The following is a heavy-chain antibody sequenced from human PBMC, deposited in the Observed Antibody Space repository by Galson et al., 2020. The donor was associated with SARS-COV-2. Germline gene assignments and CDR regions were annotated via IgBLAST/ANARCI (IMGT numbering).Heavy chain of an antibody. Sequence: SETLSLTCTVSGGSVSSGSYFWTWIRQHPGKGLEWIGYIDYRGSTYSNPSLKSRVTVSVDTSKDQFSLQLTSVTDADTAVYYCARLGDYQGAYWGQGTLVTVSS. J-gene: IGHJ4*02. D-gene: IGHD4-17*01. CDR1: GGSVSSGSYF. CDR2: IDYRGST. V-gene: IGHV4-31*03. CDR3: ARLGDYQGAY.